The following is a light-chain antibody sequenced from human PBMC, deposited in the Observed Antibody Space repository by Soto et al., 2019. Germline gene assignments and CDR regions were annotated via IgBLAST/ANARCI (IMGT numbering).Light chain of an antibody. CDR3: MKRTEFPIT. CDR2: MLS. J-gene: IGKJ5*01. V-gene: IGKV2-40*01. CDR1: QSLYDSDNGNTY. Sequence: VITHTPLSLPVTPGDRAHLSFSSSQSLYDSDNGNTYLDWYLQKPGQSPQLLIYMLSYRASGVPDRFSGSGSGTDFTLKISRVEAEDVGVYYCMKRTEFPITCGQGKRRAIK.